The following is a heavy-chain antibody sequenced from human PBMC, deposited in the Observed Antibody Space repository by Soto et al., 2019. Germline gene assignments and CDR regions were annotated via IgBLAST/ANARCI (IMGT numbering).Heavy chain of an antibody. Sequence: GGSLRLSCAASGFTFTDYYMSWIRQAPGRGLEWLSYISSRSSYTNYADSVKGRFTISRDNAKNSLYLEMNSLRVEDTAVYYCARDQRGYNYGFRFGQWGQGILVTVSS. D-gene: IGHD5-18*01. V-gene: IGHV3-11*05. CDR3: ARDQRGYNYGFRFGQ. CDR1: GFTFTDYY. CDR2: ISSRSSYT. J-gene: IGHJ4*02.